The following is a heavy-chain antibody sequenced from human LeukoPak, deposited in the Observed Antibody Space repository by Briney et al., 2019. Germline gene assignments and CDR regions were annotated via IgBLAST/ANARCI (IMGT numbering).Heavy chain of an antibody. CDR3: AKYSGAFSGLGYDY. Sequence: GGSLRLSCAASGFTFTTYAMSWVRQAPGKGLEWVSTISGSGAGTHYADSVKGRFTISRDNSKNTLYLQMNSLRAEDTVVYYCAKYSGAFSGLGYDYWGQGTLVTVSS. D-gene: IGHD2-15*01. J-gene: IGHJ4*02. CDR1: GFTFTTYA. V-gene: IGHV3-23*01. CDR2: ISGSGAGT.